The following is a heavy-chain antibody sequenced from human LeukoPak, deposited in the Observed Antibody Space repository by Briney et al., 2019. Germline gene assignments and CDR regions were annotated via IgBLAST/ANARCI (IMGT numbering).Heavy chain of an antibody. J-gene: IGHJ4*02. CDR3: ARGGGYFDWYNFDY. CDR2: IYPGDSDN. D-gene: IGHD3-9*01. CDR1: GYSFTSYW. Sequence: GESLKISCKGSGYSFTSYWSGWVRQMPGKGLEWMGIIYPGDSDNRYSQSSQAKVPISADKSISTAYPQWSSVKASDTAMYYCARGGGYFDWYNFDYWGQGTLVTVSS. V-gene: IGHV5-51*01.